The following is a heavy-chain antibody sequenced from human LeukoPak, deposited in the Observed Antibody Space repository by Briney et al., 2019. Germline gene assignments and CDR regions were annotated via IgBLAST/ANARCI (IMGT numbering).Heavy chain of an antibody. D-gene: IGHD3-22*01. V-gene: IGHV4-39*01. CDR3: ARSYYDSSGYYGKFDY. CDR1: GGSISSSSYY. CDR2: IYYSGST. J-gene: IGHJ4*02. Sequence: SETLSLTCTVSGGSISSSSYYWGWIRQPPGKGLEWIGSIYYSGSTYYNPSLKSRVTISVDTSKNQFPLKLSSVTAADTAVYYCARSYYDSSGYYGKFDYWGQGTLVTVSS.